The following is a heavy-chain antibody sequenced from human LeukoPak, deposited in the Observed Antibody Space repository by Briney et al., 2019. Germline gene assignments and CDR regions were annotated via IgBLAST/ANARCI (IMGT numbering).Heavy chain of an antibody. J-gene: IGHJ2*01. D-gene: IGHD3-16*01. Sequence: GGSLRLSCAVSGFTFSSYGMHWVRQAPGKGLEWVAVIWYDGSNKYYADSVKGRFTISRDNSKNTLYLQMNSLRAEDTAVYYCAKDGLRLGTVYFDLWGRGTLVTVSS. CDR2: IWYDGSNK. CDR3: AKDGLRLGTVYFDL. V-gene: IGHV3-33*06. CDR1: GFTFSSYG.